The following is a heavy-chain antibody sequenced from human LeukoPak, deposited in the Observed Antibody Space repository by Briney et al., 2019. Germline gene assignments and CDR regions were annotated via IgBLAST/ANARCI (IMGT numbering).Heavy chain of an antibody. CDR3: ARLAGGANSFIDY. J-gene: IGHJ4*02. D-gene: IGHD4/OR15-4a*01. Sequence: TGESLRLPCAASGFTFSSYWMHWVRQAPGKGLVWVARISSDGRTTTYADSVKGRFTISRGNAQNTLYLQMNSLRAEDTAVYYCARLAGGANSFIDYWGQGTLVTVSS. CDR2: ISSDGRTT. V-gene: IGHV3-74*01. CDR1: GFTFSSYW.